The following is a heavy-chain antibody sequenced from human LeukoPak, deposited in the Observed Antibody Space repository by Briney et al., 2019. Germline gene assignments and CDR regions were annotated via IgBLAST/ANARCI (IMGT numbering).Heavy chain of an antibody. CDR3: ARDNQRDYYGSGSYEVGAFDI. D-gene: IGHD3-10*01. CDR1: GGSISSGGYY. J-gene: IGHJ3*02. CDR2: IYYSGST. Sequence: SQTLSLTCTVSGGSISSGGYYWGWIRQHPGKGLEWIGYIYYSGSTYYNPSLKSRVTISVDTSKNQFSLKLSSVTAADTAVYYCARDNQRDYYGSGSYEVGAFDIWGQGTMVTVSS. V-gene: IGHV4-31*03.